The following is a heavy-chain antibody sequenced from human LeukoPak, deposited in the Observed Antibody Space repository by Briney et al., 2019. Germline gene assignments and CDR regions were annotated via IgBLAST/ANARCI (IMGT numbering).Heavy chain of an antibody. CDR2: INHSGST. CDR1: GGSFSGYY. J-gene: IGHJ4*02. CDR3: ARGSGWFYY. D-gene: IGHD6-19*01. Sequence: SETLSLTCAVYGGSFSGYYWSWIRQPPGKGLEWIGEINHSGSTNYNPSLKSRVTISVDTSKNHFSLKLTSVTAADTAVYYCARGSGWFYYWGQGTLVTVSS. V-gene: IGHV4-34*01.